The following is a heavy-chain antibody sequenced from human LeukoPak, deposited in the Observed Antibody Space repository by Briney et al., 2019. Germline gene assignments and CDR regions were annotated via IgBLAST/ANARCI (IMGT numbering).Heavy chain of an antibody. D-gene: IGHD6-13*01. Sequence: GGSLRLSCAASGFTFSSYSMNWVRQAPGKGLEWVSSISSSSSYIYYADSVKGRFTISRDNAKNSLYLQMNSLRAEDTAVYYCARDQGSSWYQDYFDYWDQGTLVTVSS. J-gene: IGHJ4*02. CDR1: GFTFSSYS. V-gene: IGHV3-21*01. CDR3: ARDQGSSWYQDYFDY. CDR2: ISSSSSYI.